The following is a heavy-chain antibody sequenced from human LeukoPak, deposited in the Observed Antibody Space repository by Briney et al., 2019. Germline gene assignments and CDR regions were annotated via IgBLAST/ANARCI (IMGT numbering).Heavy chain of an antibody. J-gene: IGHJ5*02. CDR2: IYHSGST. Sequence: SGTLSLTCAVSGGSISSSNWWSWVRQPPGKGLEWIGEIYHSGSTNYNPSLKSRVTISVDKSKNQFSLKLSSVTAADTAVYYCAKGPNFDWLFNWFDPWGQGTLVTVSS. CDR1: GGSISSSNW. V-gene: IGHV4-4*02. CDR3: AKGPNFDWLFNWFDP. D-gene: IGHD3-9*01.